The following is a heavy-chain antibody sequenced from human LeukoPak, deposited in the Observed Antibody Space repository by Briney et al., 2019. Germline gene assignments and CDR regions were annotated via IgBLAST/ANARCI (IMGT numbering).Heavy chain of an antibody. D-gene: IGHD5-18*01. V-gene: IGHV4-34*01. J-gene: IGHJ3*02. CDR3: ARGLWIQLWFWAFDI. CDR1: GGSFSGYY. Sequence: SETLSLTCAVYGGSFSGYYWSWIRQPPGKGLEWIGEINRSGSTNYNPSLKSRVTISVDTSKNQFSLKLSSVTAADTAVYYCARGLWIQLWFWAFDIWGQGTMVTVSS. CDR2: INRSGST.